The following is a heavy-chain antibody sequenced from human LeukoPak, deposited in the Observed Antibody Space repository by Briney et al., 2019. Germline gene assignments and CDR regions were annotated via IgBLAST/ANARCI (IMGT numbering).Heavy chain of an antibody. V-gene: IGHV3-23*01. CDR2: ITGNHGAT. Sequence: PGGSLRLSCAASGFTFSRFAMTWVRQAPGKGLVWVSSITGNHGATYNIDSVKGRFTISRDNSQNTLYLQMNSLRAEHTAVYYCTKDPNGDYVGAFDPWGQGTLVTVSS. J-gene: IGHJ5*02. D-gene: IGHD4-17*01. CDR3: TKDPNGDYVGAFDP. CDR1: GFTFSRFA.